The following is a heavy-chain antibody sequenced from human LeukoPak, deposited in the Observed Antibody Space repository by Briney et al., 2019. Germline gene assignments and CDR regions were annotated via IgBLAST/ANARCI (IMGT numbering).Heavy chain of an antibody. V-gene: IGHV4-59*01. CDR1: GGSISSYY. CDR2: IYYSGST. CDR3: AREYYYDSSGYYKGRAFDI. Sequence: SETLSLTCTVSGGSISSYYRSWIRQPPGKGLEWIGYIYYSGSTNYNPSLKSRVTISVDTSKNQFSLELSSVTAADTAVYYCAREYYYDSSGYYKGRAFDIWGQGTMVTVSS. J-gene: IGHJ3*02. D-gene: IGHD3-22*01.